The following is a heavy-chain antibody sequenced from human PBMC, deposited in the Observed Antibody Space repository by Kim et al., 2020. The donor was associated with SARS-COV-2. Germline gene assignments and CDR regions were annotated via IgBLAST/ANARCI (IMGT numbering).Heavy chain of an antibody. D-gene: IGHD2-8*02. CDR3: ARDQVAGYWC. Sequence: GALRLSCAASGFSVRSFYMSWVRQAPGEGLEWLSVIYVDGNTHYADSVRGRFTISRDNSENIVYLQLNTLRVEDTAVYYCARDQVAGYWCWGQGTLVTV. J-gene: IGHJ4*02. CDR1: GFSVRSFY. CDR2: IYVDGNT. V-gene: IGHV3-66*01.